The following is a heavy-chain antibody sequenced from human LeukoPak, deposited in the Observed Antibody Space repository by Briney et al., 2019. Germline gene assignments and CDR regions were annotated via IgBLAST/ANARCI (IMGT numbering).Heavy chain of an antibody. CDR1: GFTVSSNY. Sequence: LRLSCAASGFTVSSNYMSWIRQPPGKGLEWIGYIYYSGSTNYNPSLKSRVTISVDTSKNQFSLKLSSVTAADTAVYYCARHKAGARDAFDIWGQGTMVTVSS. V-gene: IGHV4-59*08. CDR2: IYYSGST. D-gene: IGHD6-13*01. CDR3: ARHKAGARDAFDI. J-gene: IGHJ3*02.